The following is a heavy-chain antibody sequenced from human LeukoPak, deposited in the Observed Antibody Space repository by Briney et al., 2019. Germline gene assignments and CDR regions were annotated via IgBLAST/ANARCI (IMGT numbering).Heavy chain of an antibody. V-gene: IGHV3-30-3*01. CDR2: ISYDGSNK. J-gene: IGHJ4*02. D-gene: IGHD3-22*01. CDR1: GFTFSSYA. CDR3: ARAIGGYYCDY. Sequence: GGSLRLSCAASGFTFSSYAMHWVRQAPGKGLEWVAVISYDGSNKYYADSVKGRFTISRDNSKNTLYLQMNSLRAEDTAVYYCARAIGGYYCDYWGQGTLVTVSS.